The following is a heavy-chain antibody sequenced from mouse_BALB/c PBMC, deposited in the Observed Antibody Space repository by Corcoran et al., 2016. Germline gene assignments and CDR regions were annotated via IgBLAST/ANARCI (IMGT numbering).Heavy chain of an antibody. D-gene: IGHD1-1*02. CDR2: INTYTGEP. CDR3: ARLWYYAMDY. Sequence: QIQLVQSGPELKKPGETVKISCKASGYTFTNYGMNWVKQAPGKGLKWMGWINTYTGEPTYADDFKGRFAFSLETSASTAYLQSNNLKNEDTATYFCARLWYYAMDYWGQGTSVTVSS. V-gene: IGHV9-3-1*01. J-gene: IGHJ4*01. CDR1: GYTFTNYG.